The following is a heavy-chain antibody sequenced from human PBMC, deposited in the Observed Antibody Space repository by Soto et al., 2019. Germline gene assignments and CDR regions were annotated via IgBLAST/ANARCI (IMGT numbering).Heavy chain of an antibody. CDR3: ARAGGSGYSYGLDAFDI. D-gene: IGHD5-18*01. V-gene: IGHV3-21*01. Sequence: PGGSLRLSCISSGFTFRTYTMNWVRQAPGKGLEWVSGIRGFSPYTFYADSVKGRFTISRDNAKNSLYLQMNSLRDEDTAVYYCARAGGSGYSYGLDAFDIWGQGTMVTVSS. J-gene: IGHJ3*02. CDR1: GFTFRTYT. CDR2: IRGFSPYT.